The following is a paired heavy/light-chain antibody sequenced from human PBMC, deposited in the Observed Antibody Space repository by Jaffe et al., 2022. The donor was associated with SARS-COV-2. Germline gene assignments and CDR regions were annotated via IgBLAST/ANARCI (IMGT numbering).Heavy chain of an antibody. V-gene: IGHV1-69*01. CDR2: IIPIFGTA. D-gene: IGHD2-15*01. J-gene: IGHJ6*02. Sequence: QVQLVQSGAEVKKPGSSVKVSCKASGGTFSSYAISWVRQAPGQGLEWMGGIIPIFGTANYAQKFQGRVTITADESTSTAYMELSSLRSEDTAVYYCARVNGGNLYYYYGMDVWGQGTTVTVSS. CDR3: ARVNGGNLYYYYGMDV. CDR1: GGTFSSYA.
Light chain of an antibody. CDR3: QQYYSTTWT. CDR1: QSVLYSSNNKNY. CDR2: WAS. J-gene: IGKJ1*01. Sequence: DIVMTQSPDSLAVSLGERATINCKSSQSVLYSSNNKNYLAWYQQKPGQPPKLLIYWASTRESGVPDRFSGSGSGTDFTLTISSLQAEDVAVYYCQQYYSTTWTFGQGTKVEIK. V-gene: IGKV4-1*01.